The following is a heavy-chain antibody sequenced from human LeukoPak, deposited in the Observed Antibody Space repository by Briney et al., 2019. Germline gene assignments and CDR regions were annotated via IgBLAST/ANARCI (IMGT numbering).Heavy chain of an antibody. CDR2: IYHSGST. J-gene: IGHJ4*02. D-gene: IGHD3-22*01. CDR3: ARDLYYYDSSGYYPHFDY. V-gene: IGHV4-38-2*02. CDR1: GYSISSGYY. Sequence: SETLSLTCTVSGYSISSGYYWGWIRQPPGKGLEWIGSIYHSGSTYYNPSLKSRVTISVDTSKNQFSLKLSSVTAADTAVYYCARDLYYYDSSGYYPHFDYWGQGTLVTVSS.